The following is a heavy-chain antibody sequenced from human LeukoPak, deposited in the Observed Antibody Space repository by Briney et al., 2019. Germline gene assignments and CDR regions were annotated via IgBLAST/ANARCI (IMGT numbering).Heavy chain of an antibody. D-gene: IGHD3-22*01. V-gene: IGHV4-59*08. CDR1: GGSISKYY. Sequence: PSETLSLTCTVSGGSISKYYWGWIRQPPGKGLEWIGYIHYSGSNNYNPSLKSRITISVDTSKNPFSLQVNSLTAADTSVYYWARGDYYDSSGYYYGAFDIWGQGTMVTVSS. CDR3: ARGDYYDSSGYYYGAFDI. J-gene: IGHJ3*02. CDR2: IHYSGSN.